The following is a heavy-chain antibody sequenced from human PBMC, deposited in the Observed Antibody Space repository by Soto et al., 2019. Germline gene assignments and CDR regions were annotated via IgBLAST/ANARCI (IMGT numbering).Heavy chain of an antibody. CDR3: AVEAAGKTIDY. CDR2: INHSGST. CDR1: GGSISSYY. V-gene: IGHV4-34*01. J-gene: IGHJ4*02. Sequence: SETLSLTCTVSGGSISSYYWSWIRQPPGKGLEWIGEINHSGSTNYNPSLKSRVTISVDTSKNQFSLKLSSVTAADTAVYYCAVEAAGKTIDYWGQGTLVTVSS. D-gene: IGHD6-13*01.